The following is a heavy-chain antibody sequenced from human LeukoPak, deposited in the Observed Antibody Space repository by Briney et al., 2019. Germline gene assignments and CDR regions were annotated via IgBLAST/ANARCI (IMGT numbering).Heavy chain of an antibody. J-gene: IGHJ6*03. V-gene: IGHV3-23*01. CDR1: GFTFSSYA. CDR2: ISGGGAST. CDR3: AKGPGLNYYYYMDV. Sequence: GGSLRLSCAASGFTFSSYAMSWVRQAPGKGLELVSGISGGGASTDYADSVKGRFTISRDNSKNTLYLQMNSLRAEDTAVYYCAKGPGLNYYYYMDVWGKGTTVTVSS.